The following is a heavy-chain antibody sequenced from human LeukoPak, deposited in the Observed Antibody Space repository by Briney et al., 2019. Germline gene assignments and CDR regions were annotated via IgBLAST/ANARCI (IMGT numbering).Heavy chain of an antibody. CDR3: ARDGVGATDYYYYGMDV. CDR2: IYYSGST. D-gene: IGHD1-26*01. V-gene: IGHV4-39*07. CDR1: GGSISGWY. Sequence: PSETLSLTCTVSGGSISGWYWGWIRQPPGKGLEWIGSIYYSGSTYYNPSLKSRVTISVDTSKNQFSLKLSSVTAADTAVYYCARDGVGATDYYYYGMDVWGQGTTVTVSS. J-gene: IGHJ6*02.